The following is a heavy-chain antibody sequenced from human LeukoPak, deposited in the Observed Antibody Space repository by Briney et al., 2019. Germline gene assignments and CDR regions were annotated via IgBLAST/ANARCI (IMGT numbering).Heavy chain of an antibody. D-gene: IGHD6-19*01. CDR2: ISYDGSNK. Sequence: PGRSLCFKSAGSTFTFCYFVLDWVRQAPGKGLEGVAVISYDGSNKYYADSVKGRFTISRDNSTNTLCLQMSSLRAEDTAVYYWASDLVAVAGTDYWGQGTLVTVSS. CDR1: TFTFCYFV. V-gene: IGHV3-30-3*01. J-gene: IGHJ4*02. CDR3: ASDLVAVAGTDY.